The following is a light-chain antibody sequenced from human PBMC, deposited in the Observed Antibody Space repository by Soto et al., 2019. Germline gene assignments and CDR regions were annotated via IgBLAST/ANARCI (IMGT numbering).Light chain of an antibody. CDR1: SGHSSYT. CDR3: QTWGTGIEV. CDR2: LNSDGSH. V-gene: IGLV4-69*01. J-gene: IGLJ3*02. Sequence: QSVLTQSPSASASLGASVKLTCTLSSGHSSYTIAWHQQQPEKGPRYLMTLNSDGSHSKGDGIPDRFSGSSSGAERYLSISSRQSEDEADYYCQTWGTGIEVFGGGTKLTVL.